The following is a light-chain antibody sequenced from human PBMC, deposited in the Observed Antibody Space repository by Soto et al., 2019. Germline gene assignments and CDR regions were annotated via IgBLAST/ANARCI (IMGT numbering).Light chain of an antibody. V-gene: IGLV2-8*01. CDR3: CSYAGSNTYV. CDR1: SSDVGTYNY. Sequence: QPVLTQPPSASGSPGQSVTISCTGTSSDVGTYNYVSWYQQHPGKAPKLMIYEVTKRPSGIPDRFSGSKSGNTASLTVSGLQAEDEADYYCCSYAGSNTYVFGTGTKVTVL. J-gene: IGLJ1*01. CDR2: EVT.